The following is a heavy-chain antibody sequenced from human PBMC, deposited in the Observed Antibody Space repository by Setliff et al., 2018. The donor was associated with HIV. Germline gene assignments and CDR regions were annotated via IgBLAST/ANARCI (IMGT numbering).Heavy chain of an antibody. J-gene: IGHJ5*02. Sequence: PGGSLRLSCAASGFTFSNYSMNWVRQTPGKGLEWVSSISASATYIYCADSVKGRFTISRDNAENSLYLQMNSLRAEDTAVYYCARDNGRYFDRGWFDPWGQGALVTVSS. V-gene: IGHV3-21*01. CDR1: GFTFSNYS. CDR3: ARDNGRYFDRGWFDP. D-gene: IGHD3-9*01. CDR2: ISASATYI.